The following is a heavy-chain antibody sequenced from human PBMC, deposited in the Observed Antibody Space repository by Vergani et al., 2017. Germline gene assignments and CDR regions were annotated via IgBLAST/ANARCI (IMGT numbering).Heavy chain of an antibody. V-gene: IGHV4-4*02. CDR3: ARVHYGDYEYYFDY. CDR1: GGSISSYY. D-gene: IGHD4-17*01. J-gene: IGHJ4*02. Sequence: QVQLQESGPGLVKPSETLSLTCTVSGGSISSYYWSWVRQPPGKGLEWIGEIYHSGSTNYNPSLKSRVTISVDKSKNQFSLKLRSVTAADTAVYYCARVHYGDYEYYFDYWGQGTLVTVSS. CDR2: IYHSGST.